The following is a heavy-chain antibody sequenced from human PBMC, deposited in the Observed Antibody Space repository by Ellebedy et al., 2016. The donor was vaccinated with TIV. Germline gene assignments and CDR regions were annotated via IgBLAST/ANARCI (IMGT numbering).Heavy chain of an antibody. CDR1: GFSTSG. CDR3: VKGAYPVPTVMAV. CDR2: IRSDGSTK. Sequence: PGGSLRLSCAASGFSTSGMHWVRQAPGKGLAWVAFIRSDGSTKYYADSVKGRFTISRDNSKNTLDLQMTSLRAEDTALYYCVKGAYPVPTVMAVWGQGTMVIVSS. V-gene: IGHV3-30*02. D-gene: IGHD3-16*01. J-gene: IGHJ6*02.